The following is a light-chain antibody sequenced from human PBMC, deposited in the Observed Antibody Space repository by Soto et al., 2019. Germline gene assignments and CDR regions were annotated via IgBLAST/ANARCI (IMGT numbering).Light chain of an antibody. CDR2: EVS. J-gene: IGLJ1*01. CDR1: SSDVGGYNY. CDR3: SSYTSSSAYV. Sequence: QSVLTQPASLSGSPGQSITISCTGTSSDVGGYNYVSWYQQRPGKAPKLMIYEVSNRPSGVSNRFSGSKSGNTASLTISRLQAEDEADYYCSSYTSSSAYVFGTGTKVTVL. V-gene: IGLV2-14*01.